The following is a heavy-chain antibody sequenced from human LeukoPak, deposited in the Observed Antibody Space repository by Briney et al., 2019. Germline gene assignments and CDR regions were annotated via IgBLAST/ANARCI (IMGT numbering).Heavy chain of an antibody. Sequence: SETLSLTCAVYGGSFSGYYWSWIRQPPGKGLEWIGEINHSGSTNYNPSLKSRVTISVDTSKNQFSLKLSSVTAADTAVYYCARGGRGSWGRTFDYWGQGALVTVSS. CDR3: ARGGRGSWGRTFDY. D-gene: IGHD3-10*01. J-gene: IGHJ4*02. V-gene: IGHV4-34*01. CDR2: INHSGST. CDR1: GGSFSGYY.